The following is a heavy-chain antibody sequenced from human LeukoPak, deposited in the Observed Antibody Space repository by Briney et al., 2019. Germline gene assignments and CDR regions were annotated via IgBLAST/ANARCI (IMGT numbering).Heavy chain of an antibody. CDR3: ARLLSNLGAFDI. J-gene: IGHJ3*02. CDR2: IYHSGST. V-gene: IGHV4-39*07. Sequence: SETLSLTCTVSGGSISSNSYYWGWIRQPPGKGLEWIGSIYHSGSTNYNPSLKSRVTISVDKSKNQFSLKLSSVTAADTAVYYCARLLSNLGAFDIWGQGTMVTVSS. D-gene: IGHD7-27*01. CDR1: GGSISSNSYY.